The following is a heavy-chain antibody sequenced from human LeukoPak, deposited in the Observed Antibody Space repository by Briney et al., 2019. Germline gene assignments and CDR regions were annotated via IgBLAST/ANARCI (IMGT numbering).Heavy chain of an antibody. CDR1: GYTFSSYL. J-gene: IGHJ3*02. V-gene: IGHV5-51*01. D-gene: IGHD3-22*01. CDR2: IYPGASDT. CDR3: ARGSTVVVVRAFDI. Sequence: GESLKISCKGSGYTFSSYLIVWVRQMAGKGLEWMGNIYPGASDTRYSPSFQGQVTISADKSIATAYLQWSSLKASDTAMYYCARGSTVVVVRAFDIWGQGTMVTVSS.